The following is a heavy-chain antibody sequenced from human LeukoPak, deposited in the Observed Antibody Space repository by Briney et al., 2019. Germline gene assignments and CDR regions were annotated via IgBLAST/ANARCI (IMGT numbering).Heavy chain of an antibody. V-gene: IGHV3-33*01. Sequence: PGGSLRLSCAASGFTFSSYGMHWVRQAPGKGLEWVAVIWYDGSNKYYADSVKGRFTISRDNSKNTLCLQMNSLRAEDTAVYYCARDKVAARPLFWGSLDYWGQGTLVTVSS. CDR2: IWYDGSNK. CDR1: GFTFSSYG. CDR3: ARDKVAARPLFWGSLDY. D-gene: IGHD6-6*01. J-gene: IGHJ4*02.